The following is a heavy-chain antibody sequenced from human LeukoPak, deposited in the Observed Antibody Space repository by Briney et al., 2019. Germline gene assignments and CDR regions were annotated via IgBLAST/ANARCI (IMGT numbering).Heavy chain of an antibody. CDR3: ARERGVVINLNDAFGI. Sequence: PSETLSLTCIVSGGSMNYYSWTWIRQPAGKGLEWIGRVHTSGSTNYNPSLKSRVIMSVDKSKNHFSLNLNSVTAADTAVYYCARERGVVINLNDAFGIWGQGTMVTVSA. V-gene: IGHV4-4*07. CDR1: GGSMNYYS. CDR2: VHTSGST. J-gene: IGHJ3*02. D-gene: IGHD3-3*01.